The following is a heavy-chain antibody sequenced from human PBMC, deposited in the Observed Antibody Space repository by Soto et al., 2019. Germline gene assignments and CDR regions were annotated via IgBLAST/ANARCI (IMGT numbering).Heavy chain of an antibody. CDR2: INAGNGNT. J-gene: IGHJ6*02. D-gene: IGHD3-3*01. CDR3: ARDRITIFDRDDMDV. V-gene: IGHV1-3*01. CDR1: GYTFTSYA. Sequence: ASVKVSCKASGYTFTSYAMHWVRQAPGQRLEWMGWINAGNGNTKYSQKFQGRVTITRDTSASTAYMELSSLRSEDTAVYYCARDRITIFDRDDMDVWGQGTTVTVSS.